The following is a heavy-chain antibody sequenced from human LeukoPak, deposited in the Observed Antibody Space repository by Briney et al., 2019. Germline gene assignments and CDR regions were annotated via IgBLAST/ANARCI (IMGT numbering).Heavy chain of an antibody. J-gene: IGHJ4*02. D-gene: IGHD1-26*01. Sequence: PSETLSLTCTVSGGSISSSSYYWGWIRQPPGKGLEWIGSIYYSGSTNYNPSLKSRVTISLDTSKNQFSLNLSSVTAADTAVYYCARYVGATRSPRDLGLDYWGQGTLVTVSS. V-gene: IGHV4-39*07. CDR1: GGSISSSSYY. CDR2: IYYSGST. CDR3: ARYVGATRSPRDLGLDY.